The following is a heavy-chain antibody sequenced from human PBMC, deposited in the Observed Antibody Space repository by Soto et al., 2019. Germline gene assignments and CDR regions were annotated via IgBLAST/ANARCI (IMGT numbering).Heavy chain of an antibody. CDR3: ARAPQTKDGERIDAFAI. CDR1: GFTFSSYA. V-gene: IGHV3-30-3*01. J-gene: IGHJ3*02. Sequence: QVQLVESGGGVVQPGRSLRLSCAASGFTFSSYAMHWVRQAPGKGLEWVAVISYDGSNKYYADSVKGRFTSSRDNSKNALYLQMHSLSAEETAVYYCARAPQTKDGERIDAFAIWGQGTMVTVSS. D-gene: IGHD3-10*01. CDR2: ISYDGSNK.